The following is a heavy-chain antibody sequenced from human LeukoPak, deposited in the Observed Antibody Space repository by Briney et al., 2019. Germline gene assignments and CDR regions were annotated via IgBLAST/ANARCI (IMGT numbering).Heavy chain of an antibody. D-gene: IGHD3-10*01. Sequence: KTGGSLRLSCAASGFTFSSYIMNWVRQAPGKGLEWVSSISSSSIYYADSVKGRFTISRDNAKNSVFLQMDGLRAEDTAVYYCARGRSITLLRGVAMSDGFDIWGQGAMVAVSS. V-gene: IGHV3-21*01. CDR3: ARGRSITLLRGVAMSDGFDI. J-gene: IGHJ3*02. CDR2: ISSSSI. CDR1: GFTFSSYI.